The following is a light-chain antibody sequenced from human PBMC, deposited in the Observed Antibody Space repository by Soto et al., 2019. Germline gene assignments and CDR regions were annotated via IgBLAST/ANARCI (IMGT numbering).Light chain of an antibody. CDR2: DAS. CDR3: QQYNTYSPDT. V-gene: IGKV1-5*01. Sequence: DLQMTQSPSTLSASVGDRVTITCRASQNLNNWLAWYQQKPGKAPSLLIYDASSLESGVPLRFSGSGSGTEFTLTISSLQPDDFATYYCQQYNTYSPDTFGQGTKLEIK. CDR1: QNLNNW. J-gene: IGKJ2*01.